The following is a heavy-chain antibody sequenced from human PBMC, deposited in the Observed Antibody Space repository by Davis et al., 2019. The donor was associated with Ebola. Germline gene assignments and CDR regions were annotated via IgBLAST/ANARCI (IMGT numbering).Heavy chain of an antibody. CDR2: IRSKANSYAT. D-gene: IGHD6-13*01. J-gene: IGHJ4*02. Sequence: GGSLRLSCAASGFTFSGSAMHWVRQASGKGLEWVGRIRSKANSYATAYAASVKGRFTISRDDSKNTAYLQMNSLKTEDTAVYYCTSTRIAAAGTILDYWGQGTLVTVSS. V-gene: IGHV3-73*01. CDR1: GFTFSGSA. CDR3: TSTRIAAAGTILDY.